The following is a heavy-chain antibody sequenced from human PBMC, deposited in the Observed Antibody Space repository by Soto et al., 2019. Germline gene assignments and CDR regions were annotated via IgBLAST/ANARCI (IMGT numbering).Heavy chain of an antibody. Sequence: QLQLQESGPGLVKPSETLSHTCTVSGGSISSSSYHWGWIRQPPGKGLEWIGSIYYSGRTYYNPFLKSRVTIALDTSNNQFSLRLSSVTAADTAVYYCARGGYCSGGSCAYMGHYYYYGMDVWGQGTTVTVAS. J-gene: IGHJ6*02. CDR1: GGSISSSSYH. V-gene: IGHV4-39*01. CDR2: IYYSGRT. D-gene: IGHD2-15*01. CDR3: ARGGYCSGGSCAYMGHYYYYGMDV.